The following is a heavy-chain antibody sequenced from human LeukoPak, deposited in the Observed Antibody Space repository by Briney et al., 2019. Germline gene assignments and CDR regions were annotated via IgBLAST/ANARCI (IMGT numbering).Heavy chain of an antibody. CDR3: AKAGADYNFLTVYYTPPYNCFAP. V-gene: IGHV4-30-2*01. Sequence: PSETLSLTCAVSGGSISSGGYSWSWIRQPPGKGLEWIGYIYHSGSTYYNPSLKSRVTISVDRSKNQFSLKLSSVTAADTAVYYGAKAGADYNFLTVYYTPPYNCFAPGGKGTLVTVSS. CDR2: IYHSGST. J-gene: IGHJ5*02. CDR1: GGSISSGGYS. D-gene: IGHD3-9*01.